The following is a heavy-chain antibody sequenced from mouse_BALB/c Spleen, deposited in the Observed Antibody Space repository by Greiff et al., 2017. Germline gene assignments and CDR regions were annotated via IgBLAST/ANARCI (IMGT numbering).Heavy chain of an antibody. V-gene: IGHV1-69*02. CDR3: ARGDYGSGFDY. J-gene: IGHJ2*01. D-gene: IGHD1-2*01. Sequence: VQLQQPGAELVKPGAPVKLSCKASGYTFTSYWMNWVKQRPGRGLEWIGRIDPSDSETHYNQKFKDKATLTVDKSSSTAYIQLSSLTSEDSAVYYCARGDYGSGFDYWGQGTTLTVSS. CDR2: IDPSDSET. CDR1: GYTFTSYW.